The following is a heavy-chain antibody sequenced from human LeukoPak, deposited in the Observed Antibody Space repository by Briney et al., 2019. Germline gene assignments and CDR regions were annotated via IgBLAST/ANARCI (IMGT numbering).Heavy chain of an antibody. Sequence: SETLSLTCTVSGGSISSSSYYWGWIRQPPGKGLEWIGSIHYSGSTYYNPSLKSRVTISVDTSKNQFSLKLSSVTAADTAVYYCARQNWNDVFALDYWGQGTLVTVSS. CDR2: IHYSGST. CDR1: GGSISSSSYY. J-gene: IGHJ4*02. D-gene: IGHD1-1*01. V-gene: IGHV4-39*01. CDR3: ARQNWNDVFALDY.